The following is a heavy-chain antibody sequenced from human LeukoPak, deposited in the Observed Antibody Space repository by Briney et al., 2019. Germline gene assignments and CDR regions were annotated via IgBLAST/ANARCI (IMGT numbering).Heavy chain of an antibody. CDR3: ARDDNWVFDS. Sequence: GGSLRLSCAASGFTFTSYSMNWVRQAPGKGLEWVSYIRSSSSIISYADSVEGRFTISSDNAKNSLYLQMNSLRDEDTAVYYCARDDNWVFDSWGQGTPVTVSS. V-gene: IGHV3-48*02. J-gene: IGHJ4*02. D-gene: IGHD3-16*01. CDR2: IRSSSSII. CDR1: GFTFTSYS.